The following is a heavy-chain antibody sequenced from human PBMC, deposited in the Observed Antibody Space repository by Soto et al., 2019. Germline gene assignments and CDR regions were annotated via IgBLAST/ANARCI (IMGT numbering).Heavy chain of an antibody. CDR2: IYYSGST. V-gene: IGHV4-61*01. Sequence: QVQLQESGPGLVKPSETLSLTCTVSGGSVSSGSYYWSWIRQPPGKGLEWIGYIYYSGSTNYNPSLKSRVTISVHTSKNQFSLKLNSVTAADTAVYYCARTGWNYPLDDWGQGTLVTVSS. CDR3: ARTGWNYPLDD. D-gene: IGHD1-7*01. J-gene: IGHJ4*02. CDR1: GGSVSSGSYY.